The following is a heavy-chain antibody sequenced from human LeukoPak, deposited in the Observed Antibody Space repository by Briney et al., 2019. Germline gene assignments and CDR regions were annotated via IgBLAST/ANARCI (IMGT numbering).Heavy chain of an antibody. V-gene: IGHV4-59*08. CDR1: GGSISSYY. D-gene: IGHD1-26*01. CDR3: ARHSRTYYDFDY. CDR2: IYYSGST. J-gene: IGHJ4*02. Sequence: PSETLSLTCTVSGGSISSYYWSWIRQPPGKGLEWIGYIYYSGSTKYNPSLKSRVTISVDTSKNQFSLELNSVTAADTAVYYCARHSRTYYDFDYWGQGTLVTVSS.